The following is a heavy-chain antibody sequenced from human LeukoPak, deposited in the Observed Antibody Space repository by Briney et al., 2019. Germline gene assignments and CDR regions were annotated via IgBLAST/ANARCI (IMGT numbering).Heavy chain of an antibody. Sequence: GGSLRLSCSGSGFNFTMSAMSWVRQAPGKGLAWVSGITASGGDTNYSDSARGRFTISRDNSKTTVYLEMNSLRADDTALYFCTSLKGQGLRHDPAAWGQGALVTVAS. CDR2: ITASGGDT. V-gene: IGHV3-23*01. D-gene: IGHD6-25*01. CDR1: GFNFTMSA. CDR3: TSLKGQGLRHDPAA. J-gene: IGHJ5*02.